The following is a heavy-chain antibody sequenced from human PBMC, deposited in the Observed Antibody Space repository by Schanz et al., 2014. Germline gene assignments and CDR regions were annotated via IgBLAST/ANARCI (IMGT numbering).Heavy chain of an antibody. D-gene: IGHD6-19*01. J-gene: IGHJ6*03. CDR1: GFTFSSYG. V-gene: IGHV3-33*01. CDR2: IWYDGSNK. Sequence: QVHLVESGGGVVQPGRSLRLSCAASGFTFSSYGMHWVRQAPGRGLEWVALIWYDGSNKYYADSVKGRFTISRDNPNKTLYLQMNSLRAEDTAVYYCARDHQWLARYYMDVWGKGTTVTVSS. CDR3: ARDHQWLARYYMDV.